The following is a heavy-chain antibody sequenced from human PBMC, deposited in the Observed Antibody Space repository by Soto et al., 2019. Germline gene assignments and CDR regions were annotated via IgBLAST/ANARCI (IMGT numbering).Heavy chain of an antibody. CDR1: GFSLSTSGVG. CDR2: RNDDK. CDR3: AHSVYDSSGYYVPDAFDI. V-gene: IGHV2-5*01. D-gene: IGHD3-22*01. Sequence: QITLKESGPTLVKPTQTLTLTCTFSGFSLSTSGVGVGWIRQPPGKALEWIALRNDDKRYSPSLKSRLTITKDTSKNQVVLKMTNMDPVDTATYYCAHSVYDSSGYYVPDAFDIWGQGTMVTVSS. J-gene: IGHJ3*02.